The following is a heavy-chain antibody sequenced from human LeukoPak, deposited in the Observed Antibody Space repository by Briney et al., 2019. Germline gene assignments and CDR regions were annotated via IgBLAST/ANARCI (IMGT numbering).Heavy chain of an antibody. CDR1: GGTFSSYA. V-gene: IGHV1-69*13. CDR2: IIPIFGTA. J-gene: IGHJ3*02. D-gene: IGHD3-10*01. CDR3: ARESGPYGSDAFDI. Sequence: SVKVSCKASGGTFSSYAISWVRQAPGQGLELMGGIIPIFGTANYAQKFQGRVTITADESTSTAYMELSSLRSEDTAVYYCARESGPYGSDAFDIWGQGTMVTVSS.